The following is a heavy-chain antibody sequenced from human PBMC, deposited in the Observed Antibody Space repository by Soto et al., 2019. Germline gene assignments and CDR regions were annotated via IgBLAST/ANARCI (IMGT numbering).Heavy chain of an antibody. Sequence: EVQLVESGGGLVQPGGSLRLSCVASGSTFSDHYMDWVRQAPGKGLEWVGRTGNRANSYTTEYAASVKGRFSISRDDSKNSLYLQMNCLKTEDTAVYHCTRAYSSVSIYAFDIWGQGTMVTVSS. CDR1: GSTFSDHY. J-gene: IGHJ3*02. CDR3: TRAYSSVSIYAFDI. D-gene: IGHD2-21*01. CDR2: TGNRANSYTT. V-gene: IGHV3-72*01.